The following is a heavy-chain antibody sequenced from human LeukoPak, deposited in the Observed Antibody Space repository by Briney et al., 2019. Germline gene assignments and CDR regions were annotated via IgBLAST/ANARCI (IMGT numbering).Heavy chain of an antibody. Sequence: SVKVSCKASGGTFSSYAISWVRQAPGQGLEWMGGIIPIFGTANYAQKFQGRVTMTRDTSISTAYMELSRLRSDDTAVYYCARVPPLYYYDSSGYYACDYWGQGTLVTVSS. J-gene: IGHJ4*02. CDR2: IIPIFGTA. D-gene: IGHD3-22*01. CDR1: GGTFSSYA. CDR3: ARVPPLYYYDSSGYYACDY. V-gene: IGHV1-69*05.